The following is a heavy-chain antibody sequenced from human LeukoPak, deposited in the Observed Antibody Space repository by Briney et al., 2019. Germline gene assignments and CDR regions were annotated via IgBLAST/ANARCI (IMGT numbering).Heavy chain of an antibody. CDR3: AKANGYYDY. CDR1: GFTFNIYA. CDR2: ITGSGGNT. V-gene: IGHV3-23*01. Sequence: GSLRLSCAASGFTFNIYAMSWVRQAPGKGLEWVSVITGSGGNTFYADSVKGRFTISRDNSKNTLYLQMNSLRVEDTAVYYCAKANGYYDYWGQGTLVTVSS. J-gene: IGHJ4*02. D-gene: IGHD3-22*01.